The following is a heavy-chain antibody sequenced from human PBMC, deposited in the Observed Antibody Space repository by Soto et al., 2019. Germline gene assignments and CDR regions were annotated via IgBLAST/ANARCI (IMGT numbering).Heavy chain of an antibody. D-gene: IGHD3-10*01. V-gene: IGHV4-4*07. CDR2: VHSSGTT. Sequence: QVQLQESGPGLVKPSETLSLTCTVSGGSISGYYWNWFRQPAGKRPEWIGRVHSSGTTNYHPSLTRRVTMSVDTSKNQFSMKMNSVTARETAVYYCARISGGPICWGRGTLVTVSS. CDR1: GGSISGYY. J-gene: IGHJ4*02. CDR3: ARISGGPIC.